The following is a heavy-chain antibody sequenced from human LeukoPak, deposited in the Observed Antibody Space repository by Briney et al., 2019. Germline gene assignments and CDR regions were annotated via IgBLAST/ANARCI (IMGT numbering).Heavy chain of an antibody. D-gene: IGHD6-13*01. V-gene: IGHV4-39*01. CDR2: IYYSGST. Sequence: PPETLSLTCTVSGGSISSSSYYWGWIRQPPGKGLEWIGSIYYSGSTYYNPSLKSRVTISVDTSKNQFSLKVNSVTAADTAVYYCASHSSSWSNWFDPWGQGTLVTVSS. CDR3: ASHSSSWSNWFDP. CDR1: GGSISSSSYY. J-gene: IGHJ5*02.